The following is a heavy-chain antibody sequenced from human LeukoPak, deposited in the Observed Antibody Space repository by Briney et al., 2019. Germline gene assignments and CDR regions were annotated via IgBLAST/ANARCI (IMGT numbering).Heavy chain of an antibody. J-gene: IGHJ4*02. CDR2: ISYDGSDK. CDR1: GFTFSSYS. Sequence: PGGSLRLSCAASGFTFSSYSMNWVRQAPGKGLEWVAVISYDGSDKYYADSVKGRFTISRDNSKNTLYLQMNSLRAEDTAVYYCAKEGHRAGNTYFDYWGQGTLVTVSS. D-gene: IGHD3-10*01. CDR3: AKEGHRAGNTYFDY. V-gene: IGHV3-30*18.